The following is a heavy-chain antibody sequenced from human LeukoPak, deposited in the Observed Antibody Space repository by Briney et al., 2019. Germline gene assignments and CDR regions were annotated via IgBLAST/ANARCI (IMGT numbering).Heavy chain of an antibody. CDR1: GFTFSSFV. V-gene: IGHV3-30-3*01. D-gene: IGHD1-14*01. Sequence: GGSLRLSCTTSGFTFSSFVMHWVRQAPGKGLEWVAVMSNDGSNKYYGDSVKGRFTISRDNSENTLYLQMNSLRAEDTAVYFCTTGAPGTSSDYWGQGTLVTVSS. CDR2: MSNDGSNK. J-gene: IGHJ4*02. CDR3: TTGAPGTSSDY.